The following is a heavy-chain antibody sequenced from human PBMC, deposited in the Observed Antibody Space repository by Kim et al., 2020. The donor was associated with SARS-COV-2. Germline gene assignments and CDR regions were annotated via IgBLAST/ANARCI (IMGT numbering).Heavy chain of an antibody. J-gene: IGHJ5*02. CDR2: INHSGST. D-gene: IGHD6-13*01. Sequence: SETLSITCAVYGGSFSGYYWSWIRQPPGKGLEWIGEINHSGSTNYNPSLKSRVTISVDTSKNQFSLKLSSVTAADTAVYYCARGIAAAGTRLNWFDPRG. V-gene: IGHV4-34*01. CDR3: ARGIAAAGTRLNWFDP. CDR1: GGSFSGYY.